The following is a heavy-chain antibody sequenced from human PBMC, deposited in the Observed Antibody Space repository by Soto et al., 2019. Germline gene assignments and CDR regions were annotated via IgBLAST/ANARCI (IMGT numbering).Heavy chain of an antibody. V-gene: IGHV4-39*01. CDR2: IYYSGIT. J-gene: IGHJ6*02. CDR1: GASISSSSYY. D-gene: IGHD2-2*01. CDR3: ARSLLISLGYCSSTSCLLDYYGMDV. Sequence: ASESLSLTCTVSGASISSSSYYWGWIRQPPGKGLEWIGTIYYSGITYYNPSLKSRITIPVVTSKNQFSLKLSSVTAADTAVYYCARSLLISLGYCSSTSCLLDYYGMDVWGQGTTVTVSS.